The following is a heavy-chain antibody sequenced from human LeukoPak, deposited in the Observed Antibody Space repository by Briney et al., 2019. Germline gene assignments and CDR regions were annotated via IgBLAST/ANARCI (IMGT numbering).Heavy chain of an antibody. CDR3: ARGGGEDTAMVTPDY. J-gene: IGHJ4*02. CDR1: GFTFSSYG. V-gene: IGHV3-33*01. Sequence: PGGSLRLSCAASGFTFSSYGMHWVRQAPGKGLEWVAVIWYDGSNKYYADSVKGRFTISRDNAKNSLYLQMNSLRAEDTAVYYCARGGGEDTAMVTPDYWGQGTLVTVSS. D-gene: IGHD5-18*01. CDR2: IWYDGSNK.